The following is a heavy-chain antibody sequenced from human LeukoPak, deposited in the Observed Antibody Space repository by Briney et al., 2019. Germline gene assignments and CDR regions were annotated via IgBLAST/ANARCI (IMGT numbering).Heavy chain of an antibody. V-gene: IGHV1-18*01. CDR2: ISAYNGNT. Sequence: ASVKVSCKASGYTFTSYGISWVRQAPGQGLEWMGWISAYNGNTNYAQKLQGRVTMTTDTSTSTAYKELRSLRSDDTAVYYCARSENRGGSSGWYFDYWGQGTLVTVSS. CDR1: GYTFTSYG. CDR3: ARSENRGGSSGWYFDY. D-gene: IGHD6-19*01. J-gene: IGHJ4*02.